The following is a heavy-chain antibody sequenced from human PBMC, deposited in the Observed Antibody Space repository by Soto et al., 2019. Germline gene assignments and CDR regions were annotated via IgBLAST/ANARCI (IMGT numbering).Heavy chain of an antibody. Sequence: PSETLSLTCTVSGGSISSGGYYWSWIRQHPGKGLEWIGYIYYSGSTYYNPSLKSRVTISVDTSKNQFSLKLSSVAAADTAVYYCARDGGGGSGCSYFDYWGQGTLVTVSS. D-gene: IGHD2-15*01. CDR2: IYYSGST. J-gene: IGHJ4*02. CDR3: ARDGGGGSGCSYFDY. V-gene: IGHV4-31*03. CDR1: GGSISSGGYY.